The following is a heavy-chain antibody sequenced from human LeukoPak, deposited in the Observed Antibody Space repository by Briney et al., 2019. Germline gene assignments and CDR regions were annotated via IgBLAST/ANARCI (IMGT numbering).Heavy chain of an antibody. V-gene: IGHV4-39*07. D-gene: IGHD1-26*01. Sequence: SETLSLTCTVSGGSISSSSYYWGGIRQPPGKGLEWIGSIYYSGSTYYNPSLKSRVTISVDTSKNQFSLKLSSVTAADTAVYYCARSREVGATLFDYWGQGTLVTVSS. J-gene: IGHJ4*02. CDR2: IYYSGST. CDR1: GGSISSSSYY. CDR3: ARSREVGATLFDY.